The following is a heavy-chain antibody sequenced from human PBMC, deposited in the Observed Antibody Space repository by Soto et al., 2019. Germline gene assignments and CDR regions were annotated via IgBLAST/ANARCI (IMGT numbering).Heavy chain of an antibody. CDR1: GFTFSSYS. J-gene: IGHJ3*02. V-gene: IGHV3-21*01. CDR2: IRSSSSYI. D-gene: IGHD4-17*01. CDR3: ARADGDTGVWDI. Sequence: EVQLVESGGGLVKPGGSLRLSCAASGFTFSSYSMHWVRQAPGKGLEWVSSIRSSSSYIYYADSVKGRFTISRDNAKNSLYLNMNSLRDEATYLYYSARADGDTGVWDIWGQGTMVTVSS.